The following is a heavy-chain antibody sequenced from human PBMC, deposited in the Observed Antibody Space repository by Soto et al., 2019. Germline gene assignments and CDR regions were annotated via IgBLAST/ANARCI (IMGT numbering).Heavy chain of an antibody. CDR1: GGSFSGYY. V-gene: IGHV4-34*01. CDR3: ARGVYDILTGYAQDY. D-gene: IGHD3-9*01. CDR2: INHSGST. J-gene: IGHJ4*02. Sequence: SETLSLTCAVYGGSFSGYYWSWIRQPPGKGLEWIGEINHSGSTNYNPSLKSRVTISVDTSKNQFSLKLSSVTAADTAVYYCARGVYDILTGYAQDYWGQGTLVTVSS.